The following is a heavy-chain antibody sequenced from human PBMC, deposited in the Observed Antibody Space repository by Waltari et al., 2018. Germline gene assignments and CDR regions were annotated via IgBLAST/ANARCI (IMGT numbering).Heavy chain of an antibody. CDR3: AKSRLPAAKSYYGMDV. D-gene: IGHD2-2*01. J-gene: IGHJ6*02. CDR2: ISWNSGSI. Sequence: LEWVSGISWNSGSIGYADSVKGRFTISRDNAKNSLYLQMNSLRAEDTALYYCAKSRLPAAKSYYGMDVWGQGTTVTVSS. V-gene: IGHV3-9*01.